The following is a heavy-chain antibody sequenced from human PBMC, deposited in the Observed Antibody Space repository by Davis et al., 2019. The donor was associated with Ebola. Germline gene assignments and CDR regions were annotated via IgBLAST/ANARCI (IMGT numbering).Heavy chain of an antibody. V-gene: IGHV5-10-1*01. Sequence: GESLKISCKGSGYSFTSYWIGWVRQMPGKGLEWMGRIDPSDSYTNYSPSFQGHVTISADKSISTAYLQWSSLKASDTAMYYCARQSSSRYYYYYYMDVWGKGTTVTVSS. J-gene: IGHJ6*03. CDR2: IDPSDSYT. D-gene: IGHD6-6*01. CDR3: ARQSSSRYYYYYYMDV. CDR1: GYSFTSYW.